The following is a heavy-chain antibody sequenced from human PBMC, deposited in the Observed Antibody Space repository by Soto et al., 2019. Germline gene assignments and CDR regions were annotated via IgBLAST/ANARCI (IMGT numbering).Heavy chain of an antibody. CDR3: ALTTVTHHDAFDV. J-gene: IGHJ3*01. CDR2: IYYSGST. V-gene: IGHV4-31*02. CDR1: GGSISSGGYY. Sequence: SETLSLTCTVSGGSISSGGYYWSWIRQHPGKGLEWIGYIYYSGSTYYNPSLKSRVTISVDTSKNQFSLKLSSVTAADTAVYYCALTTVTHHDAFDVWGQGTMVTVSS. D-gene: IGHD4-17*01.